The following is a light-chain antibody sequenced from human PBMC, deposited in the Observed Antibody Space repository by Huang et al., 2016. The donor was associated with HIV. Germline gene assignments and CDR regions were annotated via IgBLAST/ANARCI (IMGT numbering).Light chain of an antibody. V-gene: IGKV2-28*01. CDR3: MQALQTPRT. J-gene: IGKJ4*01. CDR2: LGS. Sequence: DIVMTQSPLSLPVTPGEPASIPCRSRQSLLHSDGYNYLDWYLQRPGQSPQLLIYLGSNRASGVPDRFSGSGSGTDFTLKISRLEAEDVGVYYCMQALQTPRTFGGGTKVEIK. CDR1: QSLLHSDGYNY.